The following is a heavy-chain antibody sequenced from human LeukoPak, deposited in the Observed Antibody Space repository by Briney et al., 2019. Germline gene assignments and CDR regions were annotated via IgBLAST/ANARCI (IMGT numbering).Heavy chain of an antibody. J-gene: IGHJ4*02. CDR2: ISGSGGST. D-gene: IGHD3-22*01. V-gene: IGHV3-23*01. CDR3: AKYNYDSSGYWHFDY. Sequence: GGSLRLSCAASGFTFSSYAMSWVRQAPGKGLEWVSAISGSGGSTYYADSVKGRFTISRDNSKNTLYLQMNSLRAEDTAVYYCAKYNYDSSGYWHFDYWGQGTLVTVSS. CDR1: GFTFSSYA.